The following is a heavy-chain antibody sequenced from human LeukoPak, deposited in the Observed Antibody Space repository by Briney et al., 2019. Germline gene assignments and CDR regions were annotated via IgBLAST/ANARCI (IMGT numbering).Heavy chain of an antibody. Sequence: ASVKVSCKASGGTFSCYAISWVRQAPGQGLEWMGRIIPILGIANYAQKFQGRVTITADKSTSTAYMELSSLRSEDTAVYYCARDRDGYNPYYFDYWGQGTLVTVSS. CDR1: GGTFSCYA. J-gene: IGHJ4*02. CDR2: IIPILGIA. V-gene: IGHV1-69*04. CDR3: ARDRDGYNPYYFDY. D-gene: IGHD5-24*01.